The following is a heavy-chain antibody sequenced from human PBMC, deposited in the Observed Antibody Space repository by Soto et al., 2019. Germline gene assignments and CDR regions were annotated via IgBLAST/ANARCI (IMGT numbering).Heavy chain of an antibody. J-gene: IGHJ4*02. D-gene: IGHD3-10*01. CDR1: GFTFSNAW. V-gene: IGHV3-15*01. Sequence: EVQLVESGGGLVKPGGSLRLSCAASGFTFSNAWMSWVRQAPGKGLEWVGRIKSKTDGGTTDYAAPVKGRFTISRDDSKNTLYLQMNSLKTEDTAVYYCTTLYGSGSYYPDYWGQGTLVTASS. CDR2: IKSKTDGGTT. CDR3: TTLYGSGSYYPDY.